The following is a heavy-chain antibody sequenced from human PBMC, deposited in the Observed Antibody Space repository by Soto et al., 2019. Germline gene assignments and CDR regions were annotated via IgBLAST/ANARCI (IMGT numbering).Heavy chain of an antibody. CDR2: IYYSGST. Sequence: NPSETLSLTCTVSGGSISSSSYYWGWIRQPPGKGLEWIGSIYYSGSTYYNPSLKSRVTISVDTSKNQFSLKLSSVTAADTAVYYCARPSSIAAGDFDYWGQGTLVTVSS. J-gene: IGHJ4*02. D-gene: IGHD6-6*01. V-gene: IGHV4-39*01. CDR3: ARPSSIAAGDFDY. CDR1: GGSISSSSYY.